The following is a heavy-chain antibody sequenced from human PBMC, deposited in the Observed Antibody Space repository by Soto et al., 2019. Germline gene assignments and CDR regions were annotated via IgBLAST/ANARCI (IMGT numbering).Heavy chain of an antibody. Sequence: QVQLVQSGAEVKKPGSSVKVSCKAPGGSLSNYGISWVRQAPGQGLEWMGAIIPVFGTPNYAQKFQDRVTITADESTTTVYREVRSLTSEDTAVYYCARGDATKIVVTTYYAMDVWGQGTTVTVSS. CDR3: ARGDATKIVVTTYYAMDV. CDR2: IIPVFGTP. J-gene: IGHJ6*02. V-gene: IGHV1-69*12. CDR1: GGSLSNYG. D-gene: IGHD3-22*01.